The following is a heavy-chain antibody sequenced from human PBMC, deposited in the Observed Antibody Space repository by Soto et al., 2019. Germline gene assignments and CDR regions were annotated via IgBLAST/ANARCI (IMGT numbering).Heavy chain of an antibody. CDR1: GYTFTSYY. J-gene: IGHJ6*02. CDR3: AIGYYYDSSGYLYYYYGMDV. CDR2: INPSGGST. V-gene: IGHV1-46*01. D-gene: IGHD3-22*01. Sequence: ASVKVSCKASGYTFTSYYIHWVRQAPGQGLEWMGIINPSGGSTSYAQKFQGRVTMTRDTSTSTVYMELSSLRSEDTAVYYCAIGYYYDSSGYLYYYYGMDVWGQGTTVTVSS.